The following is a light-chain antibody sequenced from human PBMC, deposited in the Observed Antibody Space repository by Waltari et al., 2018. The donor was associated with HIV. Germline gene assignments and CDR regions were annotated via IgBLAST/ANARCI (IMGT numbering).Light chain of an antibody. J-gene: IGLJ1*01. CDR1: SSDVGGYNL. CDR3: CSHAGSSIYV. V-gene: IGLV2-23*02. Sequence: QSALTQPASVSGSPGQSIIISCTGTSSDVGGYNLVSWYQQHPGKAPQLMIYDVSKRPSGVSNRFSGSKSGNTASLTISGLQAEDEADYYCCSHAGSSIYVFGTGTKVTVL. CDR2: DVS.